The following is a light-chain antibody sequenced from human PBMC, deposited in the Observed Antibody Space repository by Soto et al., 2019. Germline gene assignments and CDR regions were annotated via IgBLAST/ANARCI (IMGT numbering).Light chain of an antibody. CDR2: EVS. CDR1: SSDVGRYNY. CDR3: SSYASSNTLV. Sequence: ALTQPASVSGSPGQSITISCTGTSSDVGRYNYVSWYQQHPGKAPKLMIYEVSNRPSGVSNRFSGSKSGNTASLTISGLQAEDEVDYYCSSYASSNTLVFGTGTKLTVL. V-gene: IGLV2-14*01. J-gene: IGLJ1*01.